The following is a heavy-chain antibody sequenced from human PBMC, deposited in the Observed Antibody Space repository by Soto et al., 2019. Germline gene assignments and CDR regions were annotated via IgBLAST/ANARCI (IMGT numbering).Heavy chain of an antibody. CDR3: AKCSGDNKYTPFDS. D-gene: IGHD6-19*01. V-gene: IGHV3-23*01. CDR2: FSGSGGST. CDR1: GFRVKTYA. J-gene: IGHJ4*02. Sequence: GGSLRLSCTASGFRVKTYATTWVRQAPGKGLEWVAGFSGSGGSTFYADSVKGRFTISRDDSTNTLYLQINNLRAEDTATYYCAKCSGDNKYTPFDSWGQGTLVTVSS.